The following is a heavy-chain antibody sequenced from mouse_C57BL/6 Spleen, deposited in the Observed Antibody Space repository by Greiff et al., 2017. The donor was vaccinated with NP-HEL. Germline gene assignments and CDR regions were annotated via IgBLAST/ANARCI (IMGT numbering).Heavy chain of an antibody. Sequence: VQLQQPGTELVKPGASVKLSCKASGYTFTSYWMHWVKQRPGQGLEWIGNINPSNGGTNYNEKFKSKATLTVDKSSSTAYMQLSSLTSEDSAVYYCARLLTTVVAHWYFDVWGTGTTVTVSS. CDR3: ARLLTTVVAHWYFDV. CDR1: GYTFTSYW. J-gene: IGHJ1*03. V-gene: IGHV1-53*01. D-gene: IGHD1-1*01. CDR2: INPSNGGT.